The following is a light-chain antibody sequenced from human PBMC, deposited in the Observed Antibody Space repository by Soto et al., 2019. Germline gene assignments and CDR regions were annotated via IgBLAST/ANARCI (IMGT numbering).Light chain of an antibody. V-gene: IGLV4-60*03. J-gene: IGLJ1*01. CDR1: SGHSSYI. Sequence: QAVVTQSSSASASLGSSVKLTCTLSSGHSSYIITWHQQQPGKAPRYLMKLEGSGSYNKGSGVPDRFSGSSSGADRYLTISNLQSEDEADYYCETWDSNTHRVFGTGTKVTVL. CDR2: LEGSGSY. CDR3: ETWDSNTHRV.